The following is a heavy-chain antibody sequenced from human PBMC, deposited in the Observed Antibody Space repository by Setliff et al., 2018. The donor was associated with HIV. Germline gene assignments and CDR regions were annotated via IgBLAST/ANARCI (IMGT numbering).Heavy chain of an antibody. CDR2: INPSSGST. CDR3: ARDNVRGPTNAMDV. J-gene: IGHJ6*02. D-gene: IGHD3-10*01. CDR1: GYTFTSYY. Sequence: ASVKVSCKASGYTFTSYYMHWVRQAPGQGLEWMGIINPSSGSTTYAQKFQGRVSMTTDISTNTAYMELRSLRSDDTALYYCARDNVRGPTNAMDVWGQGTTVTVSS. V-gene: IGHV1-46*01.